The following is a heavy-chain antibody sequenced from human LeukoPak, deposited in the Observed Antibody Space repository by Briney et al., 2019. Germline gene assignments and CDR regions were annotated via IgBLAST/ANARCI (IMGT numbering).Heavy chain of an antibody. D-gene: IGHD5-18*01. CDR2: ISSSSSYI. V-gene: IGHV3-21*01. Sequence: GGSLRLSCAASGFTFSSYSMNWVRQAAGKGLEWVSSISSSSSYIYYVDSVRGRFTISRDNAKNSLYLQMNSLRAEDTAVYYCARDKQTSGYSYAFDFWGQGTLVTVSS. J-gene: IGHJ4*02. CDR1: GFTFSSYS. CDR3: ARDKQTSGYSYAFDF.